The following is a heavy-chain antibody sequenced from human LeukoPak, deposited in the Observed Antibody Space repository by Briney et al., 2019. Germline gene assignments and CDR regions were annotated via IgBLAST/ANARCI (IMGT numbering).Heavy chain of an antibody. J-gene: IGHJ4*02. CDR2: INPSGGST. D-gene: IGHD3-22*01. CDR1: GYTFTSYY. V-gene: IGHV1-46*01. CDR3: AREEPHLTYYYDSSGYSPFDY. Sequence: ASVKVSCKASGYTFTSYYMHWARQAPGQGLEWMGIINPSGGSTSYAQKFQGRVTMTRDTSTSTVYMELSSLRSEDTAVYYCAREEPHLTYYYDSSGYSPFDYWGQGTLVTVSS.